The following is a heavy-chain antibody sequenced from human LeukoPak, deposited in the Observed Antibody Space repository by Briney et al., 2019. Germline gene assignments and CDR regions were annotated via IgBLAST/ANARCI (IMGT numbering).Heavy chain of an antibody. CDR3: ARGDWGSFKSPDS. D-gene: IGHD7-27*01. CDR1: VYTFTDYY. J-gene: IGHJ4*02. V-gene: IGHV1-2*02. CDR2: ITPKNGGT. Sequence: ASAKVSCKASVYTFTDYYIHWVRQAPGQGLEWMGWITPKNGGTNYAQKFQGRVIMTGDTSITTAYMELSSLRSDDTAVYYCARGDWGSFKSPDSWGQGTLVTVSS.